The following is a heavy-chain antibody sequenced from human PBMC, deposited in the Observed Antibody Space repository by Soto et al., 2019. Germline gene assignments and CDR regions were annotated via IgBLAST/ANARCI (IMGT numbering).Heavy chain of an antibody. CDR2: INSDGSST. J-gene: IGHJ6*02. Sequence: AGGSLRLSCAASGFTFSSYWMHWVRQAPGKGLVWVSRINSDGSSTSYADSVKGRFTISRDNAKNTLYLQMNSLRAEDTAVYYCARALRRDYDFWSGSKANYYYYGMDVWGQGTTVTVSS. D-gene: IGHD3-3*01. CDR3: ARALRRDYDFWSGSKANYYYYGMDV. V-gene: IGHV3-74*01. CDR1: GFTFSSYW.